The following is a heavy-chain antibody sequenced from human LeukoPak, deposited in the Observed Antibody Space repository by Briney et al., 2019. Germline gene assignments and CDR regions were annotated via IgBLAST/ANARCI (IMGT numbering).Heavy chain of an antibody. Sequence: GASVKVSCKASGDSFSSYDVTWVRQATGQGLEWMGWLNPNSGNTGFAPKFKGRVTLTSDTSINTAYMELSSLRSDDTAVYYCGRGIRNRLYSDSWGQGTLITVSS. CDR1: GDSFSSYD. CDR3: GRGIRNRLYSDS. V-gene: IGHV1-8*01. CDR2: LNPNSGNT. J-gene: IGHJ4*02. D-gene: IGHD1-14*01.